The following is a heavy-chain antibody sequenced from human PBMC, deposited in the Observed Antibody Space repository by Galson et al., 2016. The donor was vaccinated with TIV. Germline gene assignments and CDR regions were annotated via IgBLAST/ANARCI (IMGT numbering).Heavy chain of an antibody. V-gene: IGHV1-69*13. CDR1: GGTFSKYA. Sequence: SVKVSCKASGGTFSKYAISWVRQAPGQGFEWVGGIIPIFRIPKYAQRFQGRVTITADDSTSTSYMELSSLRYEDTAVYYCARESRVYGSQFDDWGQGTLVTVSS. J-gene: IGHJ4*02. CDR3: ARESRVYGSQFDD. CDR2: IIPIFRIP. D-gene: IGHD3-10*01.